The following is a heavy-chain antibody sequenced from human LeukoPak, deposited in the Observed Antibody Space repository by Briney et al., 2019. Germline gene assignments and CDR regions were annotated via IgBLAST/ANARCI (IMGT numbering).Heavy chain of an antibody. J-gene: IGHJ5*02. D-gene: IGHD2-8*01. Sequence: SETLSLTCAVSGGSFSGYYWSWIRQPPGKGLEWIGEINHSGSTNYNPSLKSRVTISVDTSKNQFSLKLSSVTAADTAVYYCARGSDIVLMVYEVWFDPWGQGTLVTVSS. V-gene: IGHV4-34*01. CDR3: ARGSDIVLMVYEVWFDP. CDR2: INHSGST. CDR1: GGSFSGYY.